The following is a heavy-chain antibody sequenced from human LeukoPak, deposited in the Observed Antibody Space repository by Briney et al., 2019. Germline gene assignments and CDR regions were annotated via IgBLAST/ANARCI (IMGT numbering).Heavy chain of an antibody. CDR3: ARERGDNWNVGT. D-gene: IGHD1-20*01. Sequence: PSETLSLTCTVSGYSISSGYYWGWIRQPPGKGLEWIGTIYHSGSTYYNPSLKSRVTISVDTSKNQFSLKLSSVTAADTAVYYCARERGDNWNVGTWGQGTLVTVSS. CDR1: GYSISSGYY. CDR2: IYHSGST. V-gene: IGHV4-38-2*02. J-gene: IGHJ5*02.